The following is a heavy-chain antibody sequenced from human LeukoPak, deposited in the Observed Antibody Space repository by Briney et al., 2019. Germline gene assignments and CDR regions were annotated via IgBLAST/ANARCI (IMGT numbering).Heavy chain of an antibody. CDR2: INPSGGST. J-gene: IGHJ5*02. Sequence: ASVKVSCKASGYTFTSYYMHWVRQAPGQGLEWMGIINPSGGSTSYAQKCQGRVTMTRDMSTSTAYMELSSLRSEDTAVYYCARVRTLSLGIVVVITNNFGFDPWGQGTLVTVSS. CDR1: GYTFTSYY. CDR3: ARVRTLSLGIVVVITNNFGFDP. V-gene: IGHV1-46*01. D-gene: IGHD3-22*01.